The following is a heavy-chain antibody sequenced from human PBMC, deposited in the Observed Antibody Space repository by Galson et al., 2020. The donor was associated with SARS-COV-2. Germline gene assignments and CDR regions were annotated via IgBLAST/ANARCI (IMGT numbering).Heavy chain of an antibody. CDR3: ATGVVVKPYNWFDP. CDR2: FDPEDGET. V-gene: IGHV1-24*01. Sequence: ASVKVSCKVSGYTLTELSMHWVRQAPGKGLEWMGGFDPEDGETIYAQKFQGRVTMTEDTSTDTAYMELSSLSSEDTAVYYCATGVVVKPYNWFDPWGQGTLVTVSS. D-gene: IGHD2-15*01. CDR1: GYTLTELS. J-gene: IGHJ5*02.